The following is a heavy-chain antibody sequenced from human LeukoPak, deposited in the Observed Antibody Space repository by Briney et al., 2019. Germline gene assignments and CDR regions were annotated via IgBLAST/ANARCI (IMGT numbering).Heavy chain of an antibody. Sequence: GGSLRHSCAASGLTFSSYWMSWVRQAPGKGLEWVANIKQDGSEKYYVDSVKGRFTISRDNAKDSLYLQMSSLRAEDTAVYYCAREPPGHCSSTKCPARYFDYWGRGTLVTVSS. V-gene: IGHV3-7*01. D-gene: IGHD2-2*01. CDR1: GLTFSSYW. CDR2: IKQDGSEK. J-gene: IGHJ4*02. CDR3: AREPPGHCSSTKCPARYFDY.